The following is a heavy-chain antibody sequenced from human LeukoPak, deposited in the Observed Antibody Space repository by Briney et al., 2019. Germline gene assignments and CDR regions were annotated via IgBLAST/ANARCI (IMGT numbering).Heavy chain of an antibody. Sequence: ASVTVSCKASGYTFTSYYMHWVRQAPGQGLEWVGIINPCGGSTSYAQKFQGRVTMTRDTSISTAYMELSRLRSDDTAVYYCARETLSLSFDPGGQGTLVTVSS. CDR2: INPCGGST. V-gene: IGHV1-46*01. CDR3: ARETLSLSFDP. CDR1: GYTFTSYY. J-gene: IGHJ5*02.